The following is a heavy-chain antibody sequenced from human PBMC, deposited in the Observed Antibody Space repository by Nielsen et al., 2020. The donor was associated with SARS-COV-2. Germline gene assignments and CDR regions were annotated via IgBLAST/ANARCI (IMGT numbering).Heavy chain of an antibody. D-gene: IGHD3-10*02. J-gene: IGHJ6*03. Sequence: GESLKISCKGSGYSFTSHWITWVRQMPGKGLEWMGRIDLSDSYVDYSPSFQGHVAISADKSISTAYLQWSSLKASDTAMYYCARYVSEYYYYYYMDVWGTGTTVTVPS. V-gene: IGHV5-10-1*01. CDR3: ARYVSEYYYYYYMDV. CDR1: GYSFTSHW. CDR2: IDLSDSYV.